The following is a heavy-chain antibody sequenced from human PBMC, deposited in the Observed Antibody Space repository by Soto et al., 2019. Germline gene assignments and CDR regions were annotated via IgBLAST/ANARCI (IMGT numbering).Heavy chain of an antibody. CDR3: ARGRYTSSSRSLKELVYYYGMDV. CDR1: GYTFTSYG. V-gene: IGHV1-18*01. Sequence: QVQLVQSGAEVKKPGASVKVSCKASGYTFTSYGISWVRQAPGQGLEWMGWISAYNGNTNYAQKLQGRVTMTTDTSTSTAYLELRSLRSDDTAVYSCARGRYTSSSRSLKELVYYYGMDVWGQGTTVTVSS. CDR2: ISAYNGNT. J-gene: IGHJ6*02. D-gene: IGHD6-6*01.